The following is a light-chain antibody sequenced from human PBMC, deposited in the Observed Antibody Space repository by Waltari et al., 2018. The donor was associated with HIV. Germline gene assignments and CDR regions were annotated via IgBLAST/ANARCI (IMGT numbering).Light chain of an antibody. CDR2: SNN. CDR1: SSNIGTNT. V-gene: IGLV1-44*01. J-gene: IGLJ3*02. Sequence: QSVLTQPPSASGTPGQRVTISCSGSSSNIGTNTVHLYQHLPGSAPKLLIYSNNQRPSGVPDRFSASKSGTSASLAISGLRSEDEAEYYCAAWDENLNGLFGGGTKLTVL. CDR3: AAWDENLNGL.